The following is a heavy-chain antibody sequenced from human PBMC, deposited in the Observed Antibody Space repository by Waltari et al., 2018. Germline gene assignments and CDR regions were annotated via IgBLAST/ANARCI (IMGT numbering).Heavy chain of an antibody. CDR1: GSTLTELS. Sequence: QVQLVQFGAEAKKPGASAKVSCKVSGSTLTELSMHWVRQAPGQGLEWMGGFDPEDGETIYALKFQGRVTMTEDTSTDTAYMELGSLGSDDTAVYYCATGIGYQLPLDYWGQGTLVTVSS. CDR2: FDPEDGET. J-gene: IGHJ4*02. V-gene: IGHV1-24*01. D-gene: IGHD2-2*01. CDR3: ATGIGYQLPLDY.